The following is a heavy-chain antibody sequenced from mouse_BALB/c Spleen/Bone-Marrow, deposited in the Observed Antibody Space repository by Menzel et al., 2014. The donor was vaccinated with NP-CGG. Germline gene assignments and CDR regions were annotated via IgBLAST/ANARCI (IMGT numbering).Heavy chain of an antibody. Sequence: VQLQQSGAELVKPGASVKLSCKASGYTFTSYYMYWVKQRPGQGLDWIGEINPSNGGTNFNEKFKSKATLTVDKSSSTAYMQLRSQTSEDSAVYYCTRSTMITYFDYWGQGTTLTVSS. CDR1: GYTFTSYY. J-gene: IGHJ2*01. D-gene: IGHD2-4*01. V-gene: IGHV1S81*02. CDR3: TRSTMITYFDY. CDR2: INPSNGGT.